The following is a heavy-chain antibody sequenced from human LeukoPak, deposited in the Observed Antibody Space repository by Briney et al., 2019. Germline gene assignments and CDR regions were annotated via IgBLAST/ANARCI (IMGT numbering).Heavy chain of an antibody. CDR2: MYSDGNT. CDR1: VLTVSLNY. V-gene: IGHV3-53*01. CDR3: ARSGSGWFDR. Sequence: GGSLRLFCASSVLTVSLNYTSWVPQAPEKGLEWVSVMYSDGNTYYADSVKGRFTISRDNSKNTVYLQINSLRVEHTAIYYCARSGSGWFDRWGQGTLVTVSS. J-gene: IGHJ5*02. D-gene: IGHD6-19*01.